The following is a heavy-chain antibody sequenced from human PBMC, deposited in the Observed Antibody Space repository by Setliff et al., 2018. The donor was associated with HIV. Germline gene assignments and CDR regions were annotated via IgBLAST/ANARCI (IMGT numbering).Heavy chain of an antibody. CDR2: IYYSGST. J-gene: IGHJ4*02. V-gene: IGHV4-59*12. Sequence: LSLTCTVSGASSIYYWGWIRQPPGKGLEWVGYIYYSGSTTYNPSLKSRVAISVDNSKNSLYLQMDSLRSEDTAVYYCAKDRLFPRYWGLGTLVTVSS. D-gene: IGHD2-21*01. CDR3: AKDRLFPRY. CDR1: GASSIYY.